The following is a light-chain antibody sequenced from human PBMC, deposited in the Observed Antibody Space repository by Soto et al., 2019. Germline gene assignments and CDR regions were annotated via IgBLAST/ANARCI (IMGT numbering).Light chain of an antibody. CDR2: LNSDGSH. CDR3: QTWGSGTVV. V-gene: IGLV4-69*01. Sequence: QPVLTQSPSASASLGASVKLTCTLTSGHSSFAIAWHRQHPGKGPRYFMKLNSDGSHTKGDGIPDRFSGSSSRAERYLTIPSLQSEDEADYYCQTWGSGTVVFGGGTKLTVL. CDR1: SGHSSFA. J-gene: IGLJ2*01.